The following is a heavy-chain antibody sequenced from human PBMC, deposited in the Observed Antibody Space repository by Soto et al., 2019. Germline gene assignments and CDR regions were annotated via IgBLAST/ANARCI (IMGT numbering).Heavy chain of an antibody. CDR3: ARGDCVGGTCYSLAGSFYYYMDV. J-gene: IGHJ6*03. Sequence: EVQLVESGGGLVQPGGSLRLSCAASGFTFSNYWMYWVRQAPGKGLEWVSRINSDGSVSSHADSVKGRLTISRDNVKNTLYLHMARLRAEDTAVYYCARGDCVGGTCYSLAGSFYYYMDVWGKGTTVTVFS. CDR2: INSDGSVS. V-gene: IGHV3-74*02. CDR1: GFTFSNYW. D-gene: IGHD2-15*01.